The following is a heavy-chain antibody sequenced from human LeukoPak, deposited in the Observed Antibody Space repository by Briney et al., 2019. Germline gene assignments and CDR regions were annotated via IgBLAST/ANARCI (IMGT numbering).Heavy chain of an antibody. Sequence: GGSLRLSCADSGFTLSSYVMHWVRQAPGKGLEWVSYISSTSSTIYYADSVKGRFTISRDNAKNSLYLQMNSLRDEDTAVYYCARAAPYYYDSSDYSAFDSWGQGTMVTVSA. D-gene: IGHD3-22*01. CDR1: GFTLSSYV. CDR2: ISSTSSTI. J-gene: IGHJ3*02. V-gene: IGHV3-48*02. CDR3: ARAAPYYYDSSDYSAFDS.